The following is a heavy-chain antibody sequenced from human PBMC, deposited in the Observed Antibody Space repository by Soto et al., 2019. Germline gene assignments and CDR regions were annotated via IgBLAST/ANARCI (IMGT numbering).Heavy chain of an antibody. D-gene: IGHD6-19*01. Sequence: GASVKVSCKASGYTFTSYDINWVRQATGQGLEWMGWMNPNSGNTGYAQKFQGRVTMTRNTSISTAYMELSSLRSEDTAVYYCAQTLGLAVAGPGRFDLWGRGTLVTVSS. CDR3: AQTLGLAVAGPGRFDL. CDR2: MNPNSGNT. CDR1: GYTFTSYD. J-gene: IGHJ2*01. V-gene: IGHV1-8*01.